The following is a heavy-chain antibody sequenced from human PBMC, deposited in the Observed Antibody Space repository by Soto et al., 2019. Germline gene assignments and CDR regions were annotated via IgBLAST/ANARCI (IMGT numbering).Heavy chain of an antibody. Sequence: QVQLVQSGAEVKKPGSSVKVSCKASGGTFSSYAITWVRQAPGQGLEWMGGIIPIFGTANYAQKFQGRVTITADESTSTAYMELSSLRSEDTAVYYCSTEGDGSGSYYYGMDVWGQGTTVTVSS. CDR1: GGTFSSYA. D-gene: IGHD3-22*01. J-gene: IGHJ6*02. V-gene: IGHV1-69*12. CDR3: STEGDGSGSYYYGMDV. CDR2: IIPIFGTA.